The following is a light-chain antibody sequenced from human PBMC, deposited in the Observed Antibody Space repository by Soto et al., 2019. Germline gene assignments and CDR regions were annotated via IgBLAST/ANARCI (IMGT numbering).Light chain of an antibody. Sequence: DIQMTQSPSTLSASVGDRVTITCRASQSINNWLAWYLQKPGKAPKLFIFKASTLEIGVPSRFSGSGSGTEFTLSISSLQPDDFATYFCQQYESFPRTFGQGTKVEIK. CDR1: QSINNW. J-gene: IGKJ1*01. CDR3: QQYESFPRT. CDR2: KAS. V-gene: IGKV1-5*03.